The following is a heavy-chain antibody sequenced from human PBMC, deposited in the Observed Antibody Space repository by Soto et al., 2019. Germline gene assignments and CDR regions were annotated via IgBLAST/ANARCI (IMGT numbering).Heavy chain of an antibody. Sequence: QVQLVQSGAEVKKPGSSVKVSCKASGGTFSSYAISWVRQAPGQGLEWMGGIIPIFGTANYAQKFQGRVTITADESTSTADMELSRLRSEDTAVYYCACHMVRGVIYYYYGMDVWGQGTTVTVSS. D-gene: IGHD3-10*01. J-gene: IGHJ6*02. CDR2: IIPIFGTA. CDR3: ACHMVRGVIYYYYGMDV. CDR1: GGTFSSYA. V-gene: IGHV1-69*12.